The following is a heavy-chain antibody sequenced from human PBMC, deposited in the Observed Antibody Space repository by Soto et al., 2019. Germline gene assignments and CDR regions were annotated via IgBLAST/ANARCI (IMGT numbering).Heavy chain of an antibody. CDR2: IIPIFGTA. J-gene: IGHJ2*01. Sequence: QVELVQSGAEVKKPGSSVKVSCQASEDTFRNYAISWVRQAPGQGLEWMGGIIPIFGTANYAQKFQGRVTITADTSANTVYLEINNLRSENTAVYYCASTKSDSGVYYYWYIGIWGRCTLVTVSP. D-gene: IGHD3-22*01. V-gene: IGHV1-69*06. CDR1: EDTFRNYA. CDR3: ASTKSDSGVYYYWYIGI.